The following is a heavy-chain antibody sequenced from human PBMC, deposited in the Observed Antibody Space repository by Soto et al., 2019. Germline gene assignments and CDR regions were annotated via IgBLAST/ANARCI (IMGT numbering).Heavy chain of an antibody. V-gene: IGHV3-74*01. Sequence: GGSLRLSCAASGFTFSSYWMHWVRQAPGKGLVWVSRINSDGSSTNYAVSVKGRFTISRDNAKNTLYLQMNSLRAEDTAVYYCARDDPAGDGYDFWSGYYTVHYYYGMDVWGQGTTVTVSS. J-gene: IGHJ6*02. D-gene: IGHD3-3*01. CDR1: GFTFSSYW. CDR2: INSDGSST. CDR3: ARDDPAGDGYDFWSGYYTVHYYYGMDV.